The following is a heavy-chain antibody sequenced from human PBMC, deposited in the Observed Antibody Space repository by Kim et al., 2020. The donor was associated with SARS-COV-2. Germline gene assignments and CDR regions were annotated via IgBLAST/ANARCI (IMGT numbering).Heavy chain of an antibody. CDR3: ANPRQPDY. D-gene: IGHD6-13*01. J-gene: IGHJ4*02. CDR2: ISGSGDTT. CDR1: GFTFSSYG. V-gene: IGHV3-23*01. Sequence: GGSLRLSCVASGFTFSSYGMSWVRQAPGKGLEWVSGISGSGDTTTYADSVKGRFTISRDNSKNTLYLQMSSLRAEDTAIYYCANPRQPDYWGQGTLVTVSS.